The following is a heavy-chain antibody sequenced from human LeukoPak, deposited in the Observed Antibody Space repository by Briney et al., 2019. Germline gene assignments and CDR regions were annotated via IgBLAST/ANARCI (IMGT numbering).Heavy chain of an antibody. Sequence: SGTLSLTCAVSGGSISSSKWWSWVRQPPGKGLEWIGEIYHSGTTNYKPSLKRRVTISVDKSKNQVSLKLSSVTAADTAVYYCARTLYDSGGYYSYGAFDVWGQGTMVTVSS. D-gene: IGHD3-22*01. CDR3: ARTLYDSGGYYSYGAFDV. V-gene: IGHV4-4*02. CDR1: GGSISSSKW. CDR2: IYHSGTT. J-gene: IGHJ3*01.